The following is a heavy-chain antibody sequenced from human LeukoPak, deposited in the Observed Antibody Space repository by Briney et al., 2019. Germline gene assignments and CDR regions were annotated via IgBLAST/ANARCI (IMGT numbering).Heavy chain of an antibody. D-gene: IGHD3-22*01. CDR2: IIPIFGTA. V-gene: IGHV1-69*01. J-gene: IGHJ4*02. CDR1: GGTFSSYA. CDR3: ARDRGTSRITMKVVAENIFDY. Sequence: SVKVSCKASGGTFSSYAISWVRQAPGQGLEWMGGIIPIFGTANYAQKFQGRVTITADESTSTAYMELSSLRSEDTAVYYCARDRGTSRITMKVVAENIFDYWGQGTLATVSS.